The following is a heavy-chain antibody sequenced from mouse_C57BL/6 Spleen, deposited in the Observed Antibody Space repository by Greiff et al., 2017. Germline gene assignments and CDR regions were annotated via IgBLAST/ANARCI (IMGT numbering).Heavy chain of an antibody. D-gene: IGHD1-1*01. J-gene: IGHJ3*01. CDR1: GFNINGYY. CDR3: TRGITTESFAY. V-gene: IGHV14-1*01. Sequence: EVQLQQSGAELVRPGASVKLSCTASGFNINGYYMTWVKQRPEQGLEWIGRIDPEDGDTDYAPKFQGKATMTADTSSNTAYLQLSSLTSEDTAVYYCTRGITTESFAYWGQGTLVTVSA. CDR2: IDPEDGDT.